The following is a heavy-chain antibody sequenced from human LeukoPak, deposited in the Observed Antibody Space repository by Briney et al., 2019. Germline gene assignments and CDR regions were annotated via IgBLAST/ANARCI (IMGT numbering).Heavy chain of an antibody. CDR3: ARGSGVQRCSGGSCYSSWFDP. V-gene: IGHV3-30-3*01. CDR2: ISYDGSNK. Sequence: PGGSLRLSCAASGFTLSSYAMHWVRQAPGKGLEWVAVISYDGSNKHYADSVKGGFTISRDNSKNKLYLQMNSLRAEDTAVYYCARGSGVQRCSGGSCYSSWFDPWGQGTLVTVSS. D-gene: IGHD2-15*01. J-gene: IGHJ5*02. CDR1: GFTLSSYA.